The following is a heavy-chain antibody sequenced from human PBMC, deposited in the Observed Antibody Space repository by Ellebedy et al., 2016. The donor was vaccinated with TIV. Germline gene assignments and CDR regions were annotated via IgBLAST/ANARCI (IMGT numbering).Heavy chain of an antibody. D-gene: IGHD3-16*01. V-gene: IGHV3-74*01. J-gene: IGHJ4*02. CDR3: ARGGRDQSLIDY. CDR2: TNRDGSSA. Sequence: GESLKISCAASGFTFSNYWIHWVRQAPGKGLVWLSHTNRDGSSANYADSVKGRFSISRDNSKNTLYVQMNSLRAEDTAVYYCARGGRDQSLIDYWGQGTLVTVSS. CDR1: GFTFSNYW.